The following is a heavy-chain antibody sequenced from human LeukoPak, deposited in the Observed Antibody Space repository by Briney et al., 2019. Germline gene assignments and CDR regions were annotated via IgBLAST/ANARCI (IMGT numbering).Heavy chain of an antibody. Sequence: SVKVSCKASGGTFSSYAISWVRQAPGQGREWMGRIIPILGIANYAQKFQGRVTITADKSTSTAYMELSSLRSEDTAVYYCARVGDGYNSGSNDYWGQGTLVTVSS. V-gene: IGHV1-69*04. CDR2: IIPILGIA. CDR1: GGTFSSYA. J-gene: IGHJ4*02. D-gene: IGHD5-24*01. CDR3: ARVGDGYNSGSNDY.